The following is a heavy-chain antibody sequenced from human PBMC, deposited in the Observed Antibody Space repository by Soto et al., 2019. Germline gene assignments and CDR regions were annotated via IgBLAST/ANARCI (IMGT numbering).Heavy chain of an antibody. CDR2: IDPSDSYT. J-gene: IGHJ6*02. Sequence: GESLKISCKGSGYSFTSYWISWVRQMPGKGLEWMGRIDPSDSYTSYSPSFQGHVTISADKSISTAYLQWSSLKASDTAMYYCARRYCRSTSCPRNYYGMDVWGQGTTVTVSS. D-gene: IGHD2-2*01. V-gene: IGHV5-10-1*01. CDR3: ARRYCRSTSCPRNYYGMDV. CDR1: GYSFTSYW.